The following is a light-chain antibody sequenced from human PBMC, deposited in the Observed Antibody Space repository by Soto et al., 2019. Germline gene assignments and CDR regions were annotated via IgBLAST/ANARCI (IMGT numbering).Light chain of an antibody. CDR2: RDS. V-gene: IGLV3-9*01. Sequence: SSELTQPLSVSVALGQTARITCGGTNIGSKNVHWYQQKPGQAPVLVIYRDSNRPSGIPERFSGSNSGNTATLTISRAQAGDEADYYCQVWDSSVVFGGGTKLTVL. CDR3: QVWDSSVV. CDR1: NIGSKN. J-gene: IGLJ2*01.